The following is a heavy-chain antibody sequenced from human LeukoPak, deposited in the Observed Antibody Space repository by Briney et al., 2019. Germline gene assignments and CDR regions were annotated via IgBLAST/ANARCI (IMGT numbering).Heavy chain of an antibody. CDR1: GGSISSYY. CDR2: IYYSGST. Sequence: PSETLSLTCTVSGGSISSYYWSWIRQPPGKGLEWIGYIYYSGSTNYNPSLKSRVTISVDTSKNQFSLKLSSVTAAGTAVYYCARGGPYYYGSGSYPYFDYWGQGTLVTVSS. V-gene: IGHV4-59*01. D-gene: IGHD3-10*01. CDR3: ARGGPYYYGSGSYPYFDY. J-gene: IGHJ4*02.